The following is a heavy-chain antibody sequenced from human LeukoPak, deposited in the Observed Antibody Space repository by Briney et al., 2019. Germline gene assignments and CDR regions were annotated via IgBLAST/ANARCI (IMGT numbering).Heavy chain of an antibody. J-gene: IGHJ6*03. Sequence: SQTLSLTCTVSGGSISSGDYYWSWIRQPPGKGLEWIGYIYYSGSTYYNPSLKSRVTISVDTSKNQFSLKLSSVTAADTAAYYCAREACSSTSCHLPRYYYYMDVWGKGTTVTVSS. CDR3: AREACSSTSCHLPRYYYYMDV. V-gene: IGHV4-30-4*08. CDR2: IYYSGST. D-gene: IGHD2-2*01. CDR1: GGSISSGDYY.